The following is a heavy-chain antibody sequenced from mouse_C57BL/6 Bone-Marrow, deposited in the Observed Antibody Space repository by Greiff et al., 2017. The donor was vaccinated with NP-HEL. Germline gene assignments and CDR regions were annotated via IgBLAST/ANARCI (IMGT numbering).Heavy chain of an antibody. CDR2: ISNGGGST. J-gene: IGHJ3*01. D-gene: IGHD1-1*01. CDR1: GFTFRDYY. V-gene: IGHV5-12*01. Sequence: EVKLVESGGGLVQPGGSLKLSCAASGFTFRDYYMYWVRQTPEKRLEWVAYISNGGGSTYYPDTVKGRFTISRDNAKNTLYLQMSRLKSEDTAMYYCARYGSSYSAAYWGQGTLVTVSA. CDR3: ARYGSSYSAAY.